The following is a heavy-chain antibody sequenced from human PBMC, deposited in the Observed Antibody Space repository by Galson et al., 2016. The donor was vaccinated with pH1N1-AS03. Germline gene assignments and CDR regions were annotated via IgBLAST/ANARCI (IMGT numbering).Heavy chain of an antibody. Sequence: QSGAEVKKPGESLKISCKTSGYIFTSYWVAWVRHMPGKGLEWMGIIYPGDSDTRYSPSFQGQVTISADRSINTAYLQWSSLMASDTAIYYCARQLIDGYNDYFDYWGQGILVTVSS. CDR2: IYPGDSDT. CDR3: ARQLIDGYNDYFDY. V-gene: IGHV5-51*01. J-gene: IGHJ4*02. CDR1: GYIFTSYW. D-gene: IGHD5-24*01.